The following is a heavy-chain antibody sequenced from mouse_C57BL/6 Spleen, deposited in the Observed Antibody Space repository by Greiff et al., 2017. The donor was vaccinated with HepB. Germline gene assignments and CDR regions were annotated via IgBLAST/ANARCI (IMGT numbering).Heavy chain of an antibody. V-gene: IGHV1-26*01. J-gene: IGHJ2*01. CDR3: ARDVPHYFDY. CDR1: GYTFTDYY. CDR2: INPNNGGT. Sequence: VQLQQSGPELVKPGASVKISCKASGYTFTDYYMNWVKQSHGKSLEWIGDINPNNGGTSYNQKFKGKATLTVDKSSSTAYMELRSLTSEDSAVYYCARDVPHYFDYWGQGTTLTVSS. D-gene: IGHD5-1*01.